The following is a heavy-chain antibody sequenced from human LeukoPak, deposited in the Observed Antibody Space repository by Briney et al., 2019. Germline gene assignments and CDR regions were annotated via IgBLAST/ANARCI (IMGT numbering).Heavy chain of an antibody. V-gene: IGHV4-34*01. Sequence: SETLSLTCAVYGGSFSGYYWSWIRQPPGKGLEWIGEINNSGSTNYNPSLKSRVTISVDTSKNQFSLKLSSVTAADTAVYYCARAATLDYWGQGTLVTVSS. J-gene: IGHJ4*02. CDR3: ARAATLDY. D-gene: IGHD1-26*01. CDR1: GGSFSGYY. CDR2: INNSGST.